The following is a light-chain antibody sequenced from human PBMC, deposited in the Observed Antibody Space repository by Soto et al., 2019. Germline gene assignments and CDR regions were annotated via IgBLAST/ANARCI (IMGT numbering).Light chain of an antibody. J-gene: IGKJ1*01. CDR2: KAS. V-gene: IGKV1-5*03. CDR3: QQYNSYPRT. CDR1: RVISIR. Sequence: DIQMTQSPSTLSASVGDGVTITCRASRVISIRLAWYQQKPGKAPRLVIYKASSLQSGVPSRFSGSGSGTEFTLTISSLEPDDFTTYYCQQYNSYPRTFGQGTKVDIK.